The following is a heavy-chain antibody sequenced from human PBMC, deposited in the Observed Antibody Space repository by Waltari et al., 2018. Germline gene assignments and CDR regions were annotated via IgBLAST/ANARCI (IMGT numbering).Heavy chain of an antibody. V-gene: IGHV4-4*07. D-gene: IGHD2-15*01. CDR3: ARGGCSGGSCYSRGIDY. CDR2: IYTRGST. Sequence: QVQLQESGPGLVKPSETLSLTCTVSGGSISSYYWSWIRQPAGKGPEWIGRIYTRGSTNYNPSLKSRVTMSVDTSKNQFSLKLSSVTAADTAVYYCARGGCSGGSCYSRGIDYWGQGTLVTVSS. J-gene: IGHJ4*02. CDR1: GGSISSYY.